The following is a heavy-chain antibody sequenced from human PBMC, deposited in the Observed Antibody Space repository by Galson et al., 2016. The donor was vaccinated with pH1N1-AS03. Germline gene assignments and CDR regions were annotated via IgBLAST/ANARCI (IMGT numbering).Heavy chain of an antibody. D-gene: IGHD3-16*01. CDR2: VYGGGDT. Sequence: LRLSCAASGFTINNNYMSWVRQAPGKGLEWVSVVYGGGDTFYADSVKGRFTISRDNSKNTVYLQMNSLRVEDTAVYYCAREPWGSTQGEYWGQGTLVTVSS. CDR3: AREPWGSTQGEY. V-gene: IGHV3-53*01. J-gene: IGHJ4*02. CDR1: GFTINNNY.